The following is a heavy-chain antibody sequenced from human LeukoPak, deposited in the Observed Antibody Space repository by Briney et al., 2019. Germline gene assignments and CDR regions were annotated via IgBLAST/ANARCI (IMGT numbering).Heavy chain of an antibody. CDR1: GFSFSSYT. CDR2: ISGSGGST. J-gene: IGHJ4*02. Sequence: GGSLRLSCAVSGFSFSSYTMSWVRQAPGKGLEWVSAISGSGGSTYYADCVKGRFTISRDNSKNTMFLQMNSLRAEDTAVYYCAKDLGYCSSFSCPFDYWGQGTLVTVSS. V-gene: IGHV3-23*01. CDR3: AKDLGYCSSFSCPFDY. D-gene: IGHD2-2*01.